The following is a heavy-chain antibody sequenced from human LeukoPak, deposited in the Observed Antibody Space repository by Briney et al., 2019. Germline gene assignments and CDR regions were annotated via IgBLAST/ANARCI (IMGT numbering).Heavy chain of an antibody. J-gene: IGHJ4*02. D-gene: IGHD6-13*01. CDR3: AGIAAAGNRDFDY. Sequence: SVKVSCKASGFTFTSSAMQWVRQARGQRLEWIGWIVVGSGNTNYAQKFQERVTITRDMSTSTAYMELSSLRSEDTAVYYRAGIAAAGNRDFDYWGQGTLVTVSS. V-gene: IGHV1-58*02. CDR2: IVVGSGNT. CDR1: GFTFTSSA.